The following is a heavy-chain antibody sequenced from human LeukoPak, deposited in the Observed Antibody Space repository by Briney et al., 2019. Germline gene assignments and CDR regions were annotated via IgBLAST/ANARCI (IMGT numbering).Heavy chain of an antibody. D-gene: IGHD6-19*01. CDR3: ARVVGFNSGYSSIGAFDI. CDR2: IYSGGST. Sequence: GGSLRLSCAASGFTVSSNYMSWVRQAPGKGLEWVSVIYSGGSTYYADSVKGRFTISRDNSKNTLYLQMNSLRAEDTAVYYCARVVGFNSGYSSIGAFDIWGQGTMVTVSS. V-gene: IGHV3-53*01. J-gene: IGHJ3*02. CDR1: GFTVSSNY.